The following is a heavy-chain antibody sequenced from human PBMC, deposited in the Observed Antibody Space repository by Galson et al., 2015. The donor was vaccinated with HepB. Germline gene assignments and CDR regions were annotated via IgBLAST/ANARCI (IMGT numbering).Heavy chain of an antibody. V-gene: IGHV1-69*04. Sequence: SVKVSCKASGGTFSSYAISWVRQAPGQGLEWMGRIIPILGIANYAQKFQGRVTITADKSTSTAYMELSSLRSEDTAVYYCARVTPGRQDACDIWSQVTMGTVSS. CDR2: IIPILGIA. J-gene: IGHJ3*02. CDR3: ARVTPGRQDACDI. D-gene: IGHD4-23*01. CDR1: GGTFSSYA.